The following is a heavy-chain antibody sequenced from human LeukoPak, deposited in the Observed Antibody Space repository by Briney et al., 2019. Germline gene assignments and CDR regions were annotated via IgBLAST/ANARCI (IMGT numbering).Heavy chain of an antibody. CDR2: IIPIFGTA. Sequence: GSSVKVSCKASGGTFSSYAISWVRQAPGQGLEWMGGIIPIFGTANYAQKFQGRVTITADESTSTAYMELSSLRSEDTAVYYCANSIWFGELSVAFDIWGQGTMVTVSS. CDR1: GGTFSSYA. CDR3: ANSIWFGELSVAFDI. D-gene: IGHD3-10*01. V-gene: IGHV1-69*01. J-gene: IGHJ3*02.